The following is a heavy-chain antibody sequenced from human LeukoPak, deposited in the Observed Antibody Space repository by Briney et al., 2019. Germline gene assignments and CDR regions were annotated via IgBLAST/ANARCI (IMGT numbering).Heavy chain of an antibody. J-gene: IGHJ5*02. CDR2: IYYSGST. V-gene: IGHV4-30-4*01. Sequence: PSETLSLTCTVSGGSISSGDYYWSWIRQPPGKGLEWIGYIYYSGSTYYNPSLKSRVTMSVDTSKNQFSLKLSSVTAADTAVYYCALFTNGGAFDPWGQGTLVTVSS. CDR3: ALFTNGGAFDP. D-gene: IGHD3-10*01. CDR1: GGSISSGDYY.